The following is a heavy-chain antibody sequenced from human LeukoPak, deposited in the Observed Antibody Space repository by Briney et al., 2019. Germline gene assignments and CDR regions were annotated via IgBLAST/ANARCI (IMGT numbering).Heavy chain of an antibody. CDR3: ARATPIDNYYYYMDV. CDR2: INWNGDST. Sequence: GGSLRLSCTASGFTFGEYGMRWVRKAPGKGLEWVSGINWNGDSTDYADSVKGRVTISRDNAKNSLYLQMNSLRLEDTALYYCARATPIDNYYYYMDVWGKGTTVTVSS. V-gene: IGHV3-20*04. J-gene: IGHJ6*03. D-gene: IGHD2-15*01. CDR1: GFTFGEYG.